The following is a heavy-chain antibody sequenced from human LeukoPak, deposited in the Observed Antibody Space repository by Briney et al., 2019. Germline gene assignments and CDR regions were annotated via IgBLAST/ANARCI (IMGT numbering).Heavy chain of an antibody. CDR1: GGTVNSYA. J-gene: IGHJ6*03. V-gene: IGHV1-69*05. Sequence: ASVKVSCKASGGTVNSYAISWVRQAPGQGLEWMGGIMPLFGTENYAQEFQGRVTFTTDESASTAYMEVSSLRSEDTAVYYCASGSLGDGYGVGDYYQYMDVWGKGTTVTVSS. CDR3: ASGSLGDGYGVGDYYQYMDV. D-gene: IGHD5-24*01. CDR2: IMPLFGTE.